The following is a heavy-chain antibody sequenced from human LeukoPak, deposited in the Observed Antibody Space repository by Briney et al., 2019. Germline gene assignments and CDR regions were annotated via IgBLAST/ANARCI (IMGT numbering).Heavy chain of an antibody. V-gene: IGHV3-23*01. CDR2: ISGGSST. CDR1: GFTFRSNA. Sequence: GGSLRLSCAASGFTFRSNAMSWVRQAPGKGLEWVSAISGGSSTYYADSVKGRFTISRDNSRNTLYLQMNSLRAEDTAVYYCAKDTGSGSYPPGWGQGTLVTVSS. D-gene: IGHD1-26*01. J-gene: IGHJ4*02. CDR3: AKDTGSGSYPPG.